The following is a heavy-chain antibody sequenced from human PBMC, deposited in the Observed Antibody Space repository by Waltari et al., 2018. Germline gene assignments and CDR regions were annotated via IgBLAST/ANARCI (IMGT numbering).Heavy chain of an antibody. Sequence: QLQLQESGPGLVKPSETLSLTRTVSGGSISSSSYYWGWIRQPPGKGLEWIGSIYYSGSTYYNPSLKSRVTISVDTSKNQFSLKLSSVTAADTAVYYCARDFRGRIIAARLGAFDIWGQGTMVTVSS. D-gene: IGHD6-6*01. CDR3: ARDFRGRIIAARLGAFDI. CDR1: GGSISSSSYY. J-gene: IGHJ3*02. CDR2: IYYSGST. V-gene: IGHV4-39*07.